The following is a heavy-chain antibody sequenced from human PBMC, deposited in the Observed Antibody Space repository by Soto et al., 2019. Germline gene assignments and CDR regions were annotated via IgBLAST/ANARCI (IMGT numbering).Heavy chain of an antibody. Sequence: PSETLSLTCAVSGGSISSSYWWNWVRQPPGKGLEWIGKIYHSGSTNYNPSLENRVTISVDKSNNQFSLRLSSVTAADTAVYYCARDSEATGFDYWGQGTLVTVSS. CDR2: IYHSGST. J-gene: IGHJ4*02. CDR1: GGSISSSYW. D-gene: IGHD3-10*01. V-gene: IGHV4-4*02. CDR3: ARDSEATGFDY.